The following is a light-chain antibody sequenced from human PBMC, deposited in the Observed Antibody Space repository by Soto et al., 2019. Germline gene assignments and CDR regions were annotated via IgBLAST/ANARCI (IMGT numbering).Light chain of an antibody. CDR2: SND. CDR3: AAWDDTLNAWV. J-gene: IGLJ3*02. V-gene: IGLV1-44*01. Sequence: QSVLTQPPSVSGTPGQRVTLFCSGSSSNIGTHSVHWYQHLPGTAPKVLISSNDQRPSGVPDRFSGSKSGTSASLAISGLQSEDEADYYCAAWDDTLNAWVFGGGTKLTVL. CDR1: SSNIGTHS.